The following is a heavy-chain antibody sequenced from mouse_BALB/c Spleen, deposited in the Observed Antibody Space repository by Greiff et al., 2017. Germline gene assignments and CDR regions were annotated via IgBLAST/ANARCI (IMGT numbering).Heavy chain of an antibody. CDR2: ILPGSGST. Sequence: QVQLQQSGAELMKPGASVKISCKATGYTFSSYWIEWVKQRPGHGLEWIGEILPGSGSTNYNEKFKGKATFTADTSSNTAYMQLSSLTSEDSAVYYCARWGDYYGSSVFDYWGQGTTPTVSS. D-gene: IGHD1-1*01. V-gene: IGHV1-9*01. CDR1: GYTFSSYW. CDR3: ARWGDYYGSSVFDY. J-gene: IGHJ2*01.